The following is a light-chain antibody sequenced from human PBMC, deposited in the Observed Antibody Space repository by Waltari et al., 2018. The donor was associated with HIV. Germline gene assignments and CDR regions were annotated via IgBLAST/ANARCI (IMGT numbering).Light chain of an antibody. V-gene: IGKV4-1*01. CDR1: QSILYSSNNQNY. Sequence: DVVVTQSPDSLAVSLGERATLNCRSSQSILYSSNNQNYLAWYQQKPGQRPKLLIYWASARQSGVPDRFSGNGSGTDVTLTISSLQAEDVAVYYCQQYYHVPYTFGLGTKLEIK. J-gene: IGKJ2*01. CDR2: WAS. CDR3: QQYYHVPYT.